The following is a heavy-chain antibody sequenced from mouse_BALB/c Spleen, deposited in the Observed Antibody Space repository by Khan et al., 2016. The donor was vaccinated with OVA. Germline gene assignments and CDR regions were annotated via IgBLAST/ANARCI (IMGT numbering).Heavy chain of an antibody. CDR3: ARVSGEYRIAN. V-gene: IGHV1S137*01. CDR2: ISTHYGDA. D-gene: IGHD2-14*01. Sequence: QVQLKESGAELVRPGVSVKISCKGSGYTFTDYAMHWVKQSHAKSLEWIGVISTHYGDASYNQKFKGKATMTVDKSSSTAYMELARLTSEDSAICHCARVSGEYRIANGGQGTQVTVAA. CDR1: GYTFTDYA. J-gene: IGHJ3*01.